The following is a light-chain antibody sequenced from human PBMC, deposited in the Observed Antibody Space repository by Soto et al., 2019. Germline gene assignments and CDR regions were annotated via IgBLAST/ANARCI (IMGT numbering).Light chain of an antibody. V-gene: IGLV4-69*01. Sequence: QSVLTQSPSASASLGASVKLTCTLSSGHSNYAIAWHQQQPEKGPRYLMKFDSDGTHTKGDGIPDRFSGSSSGAECYLTISSLQSEDEADYYCQTWDTGTVVFGGGTKLTVL. CDR3: QTWDTGTVV. CDR1: SGHSNYA. CDR2: FDSDGTH. J-gene: IGLJ2*01.